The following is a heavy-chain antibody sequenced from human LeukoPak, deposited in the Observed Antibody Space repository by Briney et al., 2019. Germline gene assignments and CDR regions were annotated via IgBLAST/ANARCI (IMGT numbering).Heavy chain of an antibody. D-gene: IGHD1-26*01. J-gene: IGHJ3*01. CDR3: ARTGFVGATDHDSFDV. CDR1: GVSISGSTYF. CDR2: IFESGST. V-gene: IGHV4-39*01. Sequence: PSETLSLTCTVSGVSISGSTYFWGWIRQPPGKGLEWFGSIFESGSTYYNPSLRSRVIIAVDTSRNKFSLNLTSVTPADTAVYYCARTGFVGATDHDSFDVWGRGTMVTVSS.